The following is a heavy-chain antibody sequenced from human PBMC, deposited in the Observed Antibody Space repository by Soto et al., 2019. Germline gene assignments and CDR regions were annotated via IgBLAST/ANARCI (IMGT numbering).Heavy chain of an antibody. CDR1: GDSVSSNSAA. D-gene: IGHD1-26*01. Sequence: SPTLSLTCAISGDSVSSNSAAWSWIRQSPSRGLEWLGRAYYRSKWYDDFAVSVKSRITINPDTSKNQFSLQLSSVTPEDTAVYYCAREPQSGNYFHYYGLDVWGQGTTVTVSS. J-gene: IGHJ6*02. CDR3: AREPQSGNYFHYYGLDV. CDR2: AYYRSKWYD. V-gene: IGHV6-1*01.